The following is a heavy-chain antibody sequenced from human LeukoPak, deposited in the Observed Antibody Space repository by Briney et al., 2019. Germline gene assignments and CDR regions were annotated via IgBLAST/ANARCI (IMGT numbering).Heavy chain of an antibody. J-gene: IGHJ4*02. V-gene: IGHV3-7*01. CDR3: ARGYGDQGIDY. Sequence: GGSLRLSCAASRFTFSSYWMSWVRQAPGKGLEWVANIKQDGSEKYYVDSVKGRFTISRDNAKNSLYLQMNSLRAEDTAVYYCARGYGDQGIDYWGQGTLVTVSS. D-gene: IGHD4-17*01. CDR2: IKQDGSEK. CDR1: RFTFSSYW.